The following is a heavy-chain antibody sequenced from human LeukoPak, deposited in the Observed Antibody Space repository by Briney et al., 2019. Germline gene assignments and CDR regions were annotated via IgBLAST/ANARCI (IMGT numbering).Heavy chain of an antibody. CDR2: ISTSSSTM. CDR1: GFTFSGYS. D-gene: IGHD2/OR15-2a*01. CDR3: ARDFNMAIYYFNY. V-gene: IGHV3-48*04. Sequence: PGGSLRLSCAASGFTFSGYSMNWVRQAPGKGLEWISYISTSSSTMYYAHSVKGRFTISRDNAQSSLYLQMNSLRAEDTAIYYCARDFNMAIYYFNYWGQGTLVTVSS. J-gene: IGHJ4*02.